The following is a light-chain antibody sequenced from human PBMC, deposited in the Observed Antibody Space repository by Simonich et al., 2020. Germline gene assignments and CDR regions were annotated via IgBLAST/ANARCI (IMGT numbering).Light chain of an antibody. V-gene: IGLV6-57*01. CDR3: QSYDSSNHEV. Sequence: NFMLTQPHSVSESPGKTVTISCTRSSGSIASNYVQWYQQRPGSSPTPVIYGANQRPSGVPARFSGSIDSSSNSASLTISGLKTEDEADYYCQSYDSSNHEVFGGGTKLTVL. J-gene: IGLJ3*02. CDR1: SGSIASNY. CDR2: GAN.